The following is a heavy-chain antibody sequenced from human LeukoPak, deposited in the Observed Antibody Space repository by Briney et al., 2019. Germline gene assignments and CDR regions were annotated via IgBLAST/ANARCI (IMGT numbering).Heavy chain of an antibody. CDR3: AKRSGTYRNFDY. Sequence: PGGSLRLSCTAPGFTFNNYLMSWVRQAPGKGPEWVSVLFTGGAGALYADSVRGRFTISGDPSKTTLYLQMNGLRAEDTAVYYCAKRSGTYRNFDYWGQGTLVTVSS. CDR2: LFTGGAGA. D-gene: IGHD1-26*01. CDR1: GFTFNNYL. V-gene: IGHV3-23*03. J-gene: IGHJ4*02.